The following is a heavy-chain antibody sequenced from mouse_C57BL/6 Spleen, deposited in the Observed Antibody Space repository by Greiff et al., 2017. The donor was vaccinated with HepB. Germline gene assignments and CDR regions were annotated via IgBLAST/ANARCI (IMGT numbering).Heavy chain of an antibody. CDR3: ARAGTTARFDY. D-gene: IGHD1-2*01. Sequence: VQGVESGPELVKPGASVKISCKASGYAFSSSWMNWVKQRPGKGLEWIGRIYPGDGDTNYNGKFKGKATLTADKSSSTAYMQLSSLTSEDSAVYFCARAGTTARFDYWGQGTTLTVSS. CDR2: IYPGDGDT. CDR1: GYAFSSSW. V-gene: IGHV1-82*01. J-gene: IGHJ2*01.